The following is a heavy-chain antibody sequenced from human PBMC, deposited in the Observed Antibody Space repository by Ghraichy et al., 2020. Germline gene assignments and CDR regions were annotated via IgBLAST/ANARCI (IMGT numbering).Heavy chain of an antibody. J-gene: IGHJ5*02. CDR3: ARQDSSSWYRWFDP. CDR1: GTSVGSHY. CDR2: IYTSGST. D-gene: IGHD6-13*01. V-gene: IGHV4-4*07. Sequence: SETLSLTCTVSGTSVGSHYWSWLRQPAGKGLEWIGRIYTSGSTTNHPSLRGRVTISVDTSKNQVSLNLTSVTAADTAVYYCARQDSSSWYRWFDPWGQGILVTVSP.